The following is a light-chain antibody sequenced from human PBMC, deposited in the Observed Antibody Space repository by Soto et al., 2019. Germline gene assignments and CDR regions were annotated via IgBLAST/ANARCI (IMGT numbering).Light chain of an antibody. CDR1: QSVSSY. Sequence: EIVLTQSPATLSLSPGERATLSCRASQSVSSYLAWYQQKPGQGPRLLIYDASNRAAGIPARFSGSGSGTDFTLTISSLEPEDFAVYYCQQRSNWPQITFGQGTRLEIK. J-gene: IGKJ5*01. CDR2: DAS. V-gene: IGKV3-11*01. CDR3: QQRSNWPQIT.